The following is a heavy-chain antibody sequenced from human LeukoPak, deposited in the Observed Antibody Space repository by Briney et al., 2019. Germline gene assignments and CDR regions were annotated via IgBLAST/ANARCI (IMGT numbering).Heavy chain of an antibody. CDR2: INHSGST. CDR3: AGRRYDASGYYPSRGRYFDY. CDR1: GGSFSGYH. V-gene: IGHV4-34*01. D-gene: IGHD3-22*01. Sequence: SETLSLTCVVYGGSFSGYHWSWIRQPPEKGLEWIGEINHSGSTNYNPSLKSRVTISVDTSKNQFSLKLSSVTAADTAVYYCAGRRYDASGYYPSRGRYFDYWGQGTLATVSS. J-gene: IGHJ4*02.